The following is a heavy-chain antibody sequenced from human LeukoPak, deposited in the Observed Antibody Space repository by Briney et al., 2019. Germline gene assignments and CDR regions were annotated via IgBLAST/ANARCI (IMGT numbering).Heavy chain of an antibody. CDR2: ISVYNGNT. CDR1: GYTFTSYG. J-gene: IGHJ5*02. V-gene: IGHV1-18*01. Sequence: GASVKVSCKASGYTFTSYGISWVRQAPGQGLEWMGWISVYNGNTNYVQKFQGRVTITTDESTSTAYMELSSLRSEDTAVYYCARISSWFDPWGQGTLVTVSS. CDR3: ARISSWFDP.